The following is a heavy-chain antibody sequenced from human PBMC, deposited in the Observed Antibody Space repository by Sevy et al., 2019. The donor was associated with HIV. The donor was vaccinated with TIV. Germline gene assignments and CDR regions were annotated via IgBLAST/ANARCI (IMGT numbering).Heavy chain of an antibody. Sequence: GGSLRLSCAASGFTFTNYAMNWVRQAPGKGLEWVSGISYSGDTTHYAESVKGRFTISRDNSKNTGSLQMSSLRAEDTAIYYCAKLPSTVMFREKGYWGQGTRVTVSS. V-gene: IGHV3-23*01. J-gene: IGHJ4*02. CDR2: ISYSGDTT. CDR1: GFTFTNYA. D-gene: IGHD3-10*01. CDR3: AKLPSTVMFREKGY.